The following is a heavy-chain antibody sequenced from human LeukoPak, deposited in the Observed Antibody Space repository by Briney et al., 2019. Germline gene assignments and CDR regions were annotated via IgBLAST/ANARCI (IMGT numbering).Heavy chain of an antibody. D-gene: IGHD6-19*01. CDR2: ISYDGSDK. CDR1: GGTFSNYA. Sequence: SCKASGGTFSNYAMHWVRQAPGKGLEWVAVISYDGSDKYYADSVKGRFTISRDNSKNTLYLQMNSLRPEDTAVYYCARDWGRRYSSGWYGDFDYWGQGTLVTVSS. V-gene: IGHV3-30-3*01. CDR3: ARDWGRRYSSGWYGDFDY. J-gene: IGHJ4*02.